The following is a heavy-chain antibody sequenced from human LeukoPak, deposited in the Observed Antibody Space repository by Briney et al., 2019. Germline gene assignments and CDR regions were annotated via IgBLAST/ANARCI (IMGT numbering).Heavy chain of an antibody. V-gene: IGHV4-34*01. CDR1: GGSFSGYY. CDR3: ARESFRRDGFAGYFDY. Sequence: SETLSLTCAVYGGSFSGYYWSWIRQPPGKGLEWIGEINHSGSTNYNPSLKSRVTISVDTSKNQFSLKLSSVTAADTAVYYCARESFRRDGFAGYFDYWGQGTLVTVSS. CDR2: INHSGST. J-gene: IGHJ4*02. D-gene: IGHD5-24*01.